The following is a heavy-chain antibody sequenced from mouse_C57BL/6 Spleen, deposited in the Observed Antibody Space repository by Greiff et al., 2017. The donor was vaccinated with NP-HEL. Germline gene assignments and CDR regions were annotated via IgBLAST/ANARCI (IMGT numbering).Heavy chain of an antibody. J-gene: IGHJ2*01. V-gene: IGHV1-26*01. CDR2: INPNNGGT. CDR3: ATNYYGSSYVFDY. D-gene: IGHD1-1*01. CDR1: GYTFTDYY. Sequence: EVQLQQPGPELVKPGASVKISCKASGYTFTDYYMNWVKQSHGKSLEWIGDINPNNGGTSYNQKFKGKATLTVDKSSSTAYMELRSLTSEDSAVYYCATNYYGSSYVFDYWGQGTTLTVSS.